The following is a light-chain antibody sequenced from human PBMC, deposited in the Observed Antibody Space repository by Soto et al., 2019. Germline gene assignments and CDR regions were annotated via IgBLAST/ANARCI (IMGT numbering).Light chain of an antibody. V-gene: IGLV2-14*01. CDR1: SSDVGGYNY. Sequence: QSVLTQPASVSGSPGQSITISCTGTSSDVGGYNYVSWYQQHPGKAPKLMISDVSNRPSGVSNRFSGSKSGNTASLPISGLQTEDEADYYCSSYTTSSTEVFGTGTKVTVL. CDR2: DVS. J-gene: IGLJ1*01. CDR3: SSYTTSSTEV.